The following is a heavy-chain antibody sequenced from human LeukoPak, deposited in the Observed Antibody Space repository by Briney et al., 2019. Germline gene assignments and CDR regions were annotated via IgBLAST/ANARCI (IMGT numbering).Heavy chain of an antibody. Sequence: ASVKVSCKASGGTFSSYAISWVRQAPGRGLEWMGRIIPIFGTANYAQKFQGRVTITTDESTSTAYMELSSLRSEDTAVYYCARDGAVYPYYDFWSGEHWGQGTLVTVSS. V-gene: IGHV1-69*05. CDR2: IIPIFGTA. CDR1: GGTFSSYA. D-gene: IGHD3-3*01. J-gene: IGHJ4*02. CDR3: ARDGAVYPYYDFWSGEH.